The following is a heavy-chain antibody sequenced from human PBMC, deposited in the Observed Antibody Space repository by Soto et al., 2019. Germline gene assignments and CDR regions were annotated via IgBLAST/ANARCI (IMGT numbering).Heavy chain of an antibody. CDR1: GGSFSGYY. Sequence: QVQLQQWGAGLLKPSETLSLTCAVYGGSFSGYYWSWIRQPPGKGLEWIGEINHSGSTNYNPSLKSRVTISVDTSKNQFSLKLSSVTAADTAVYYCARGRWYSGGWYQYYFDYWGQGTLVTVSS. CDR2: INHSGST. J-gene: IGHJ4*02. CDR3: ARGRWYSGGWYQYYFDY. V-gene: IGHV4-34*01. D-gene: IGHD6-19*01.